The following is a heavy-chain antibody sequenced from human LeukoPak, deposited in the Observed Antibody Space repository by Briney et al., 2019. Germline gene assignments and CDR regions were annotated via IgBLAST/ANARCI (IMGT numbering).Heavy chain of an antibody. CDR2: IHHTGGT. CDR1: GYSISSGYH. CDR3: ARYGSGFDDC. D-gene: IGHD3-10*01. J-gene: IGHJ4*02. V-gene: IGHV4-38-2*01. Sequence: SETLSLTCAVSGYSISSGYHWGWIRQPPGKGLEFIGSIHHTGGTHHNPSLKSRVTMSMDTSRNQISVKLSFVTAADTAVYYCARYGSGFDDCWGQGTLVTVSS.